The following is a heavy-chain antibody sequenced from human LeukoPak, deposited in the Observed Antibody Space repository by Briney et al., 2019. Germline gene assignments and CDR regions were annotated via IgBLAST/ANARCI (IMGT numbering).Heavy chain of an antibody. CDR3: ARDQVWSGYGFDY. J-gene: IGHJ4*02. V-gene: IGHV4-4*07. Sequence: MPSETLSLTCTVSGGSISSYYWSRIRQPAGKGLEWIGRIYTSGSTNYNPSLKSRVTMSVDTSKNQFSLKLSSVTAADTAVYYCARDQVWSGYGFDYWGQGTLVTVSS. CDR2: IYTSGST. CDR1: GGSISSYY. D-gene: IGHD3-3*01.